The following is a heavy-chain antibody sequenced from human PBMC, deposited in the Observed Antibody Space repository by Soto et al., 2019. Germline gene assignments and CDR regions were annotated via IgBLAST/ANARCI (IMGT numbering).Heavy chain of an antibody. J-gene: IGHJ5*02. D-gene: IGHD3-10*01. CDR1: GFTFSSYW. V-gene: IGHV3-7*01. CDR3: ARDLDYYGSWFDP. Sequence: GGSLRLSCAASGFTFSSYWMSWVRQAPGKGLEWVANIKQDGSEKYYVDSVKGRFTISRDNAKNSLYLQMNSLRAEDTAVYYCARDLDYYGSWFDPWGQGTLVTVSS. CDR2: IKQDGSEK.